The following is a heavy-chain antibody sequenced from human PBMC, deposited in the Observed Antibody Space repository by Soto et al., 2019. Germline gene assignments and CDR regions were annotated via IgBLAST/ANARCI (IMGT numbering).Heavy chain of an antibody. CDR3: ARVGGEMATTPLRY. CDR1: GGTFSSYA. V-gene: IGHV1-69*12. CDR2: IIPIFGTA. Sequence: QVQLVQSGAEVKKPGSSVKVSCKASGGTFSSYAISWVRQAPGQGLEWMGGIIPIFGTANYAQKFQGRVTIAADESTSTAYMELSSLTAEDTAVYDCARVGGEMATTPLRYWGQGTLVTVSS. J-gene: IGHJ4*02. D-gene: IGHD3-10*01.